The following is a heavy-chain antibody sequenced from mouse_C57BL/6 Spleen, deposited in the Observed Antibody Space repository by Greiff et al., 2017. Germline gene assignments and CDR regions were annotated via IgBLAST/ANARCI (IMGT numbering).Heavy chain of an antibody. CDR1: GYAFSSSW. V-gene: IGHV1-82*01. Sequence: QVQLQQSGPELVKPGASVKISCKASGYAFSSSWMNWVKQRPGKGLEWIGRLYPGDGATNYNGKFKGKATLTADKSSSTAYMQLSSLTSEDSAVYFCARSHYGSSYGYFDVWGTGTTVTVSS. J-gene: IGHJ1*03. CDR3: ARSHYGSSYGYFDV. D-gene: IGHD1-1*01. CDR2: LYPGDGAT.